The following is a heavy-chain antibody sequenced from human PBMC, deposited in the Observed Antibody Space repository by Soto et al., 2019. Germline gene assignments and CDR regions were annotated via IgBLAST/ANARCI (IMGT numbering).Heavy chain of an antibody. D-gene: IGHD6-19*01. V-gene: IGHV3-30*18. J-gene: IGHJ4*02. CDR3: AKDDQQWLPSYYFDY. Sequence: PGGSLRLSCAASGFTFSSYGMHWVRQAPGKGLEWVAVISYDGSNKYYADSVKGRFTISRDNSKNTLYLQMNSLRAEDTAVYYCAKDDQQWLPSYYFDYWGQGTLVTVSS. CDR2: ISYDGSNK. CDR1: GFTFSSYG.